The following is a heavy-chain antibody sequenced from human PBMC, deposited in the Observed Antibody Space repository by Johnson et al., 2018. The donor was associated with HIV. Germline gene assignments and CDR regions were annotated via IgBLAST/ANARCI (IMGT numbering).Heavy chain of an antibody. V-gene: IGHV3-9*01. CDR2: ISWNSGSI. Sequence: VQLVESGGGLVQPGRSLRLSCAASGFTFDDYAMHWVRQAPGKGLEWVSGISWNSGSIDYADSVKGRFTISRDNAKNTLYLHMNSLRAEDTAVYYCAREVDGFDIWGQGTMVTVSS. J-gene: IGHJ3*02. CDR3: AREVDGFDI. CDR1: GFTFDDYA.